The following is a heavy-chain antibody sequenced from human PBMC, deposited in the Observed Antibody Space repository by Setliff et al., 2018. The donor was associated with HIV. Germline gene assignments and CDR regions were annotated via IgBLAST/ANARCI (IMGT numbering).Heavy chain of an antibody. CDR1: GYTLAELS. D-gene: IGHD6-13*01. J-gene: IGHJ4*02. Sequence: ASVKVSCKISGYTLAELSIHWVRQAPGKGLEGMGGFDPKDGETIYAQKLQGRVTMTEDTSTDIAYMDLSSLRSEDTAVYYCATLSSSWTGYFDSWGQGTLVTVSS. CDR2: FDPKDGET. V-gene: IGHV1-24*01. CDR3: ATLSSSWTGYFDS.